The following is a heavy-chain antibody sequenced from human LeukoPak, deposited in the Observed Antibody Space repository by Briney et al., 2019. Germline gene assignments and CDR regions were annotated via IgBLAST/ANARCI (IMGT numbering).Heavy chain of an antibody. CDR1: GYPVSSDDY. Sequence: SETLSLTCAVSGYPVSSDDYWGWIRQPPGQGLEWIGTIYHSGSTYYNPSLKSRVTISVDTSKSQFSLKLSSVTAADTAIYYCARHIWVTGVTYYFDYWGQGTLVTVSS. V-gene: IGHV4-38-2*01. CDR3: ARHIWVTGVTYYFDY. D-gene: IGHD3-3*02. CDR2: IYHSGST. J-gene: IGHJ4*02.